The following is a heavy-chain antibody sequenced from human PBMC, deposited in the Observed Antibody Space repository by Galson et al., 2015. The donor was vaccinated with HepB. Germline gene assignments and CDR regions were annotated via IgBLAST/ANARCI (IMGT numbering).Heavy chain of an antibody. Sequence: SLRLSCAASGFTFSNAWMSWVRQAPGKGLEWVGRIKSKTDGGTTDYAAPVKGRFTISRDDSKNTLYLQMNSLKTEDTAVYYCTTSKRGGSYWVRPLYAFDIWGQGTMVTVSS. D-gene: IGHD1-26*01. CDR3: TTSKRGGSYWVRPLYAFDI. V-gene: IGHV3-15*01. J-gene: IGHJ3*02. CDR2: IKSKTDGGTT. CDR1: GFTFSNAW.